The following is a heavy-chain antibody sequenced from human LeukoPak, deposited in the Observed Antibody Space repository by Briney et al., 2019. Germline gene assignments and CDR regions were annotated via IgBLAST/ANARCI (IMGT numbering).Heavy chain of an antibody. CDR3: ARDGGYDSGYYYYYYGMDV. V-gene: IGHV1-2*02. CDR1: GYTFTGHY. D-gene: IGHD5-12*01. CDR2: INPNSGGT. J-gene: IGHJ6*02. Sequence: ASVKVAFKPSGYTFTGHYIHWVRQAPGQGLEWMEWINPNSGGTNYAQKFQGRVTMTRDTSISTAYMELSRLRSDDTAVYYCARDGGYDSGYYYYYYGMDVWGQGTTVTVSS.